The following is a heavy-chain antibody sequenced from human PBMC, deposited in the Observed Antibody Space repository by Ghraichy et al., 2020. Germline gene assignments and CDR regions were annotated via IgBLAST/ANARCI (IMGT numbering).Heavy chain of an antibody. CDR2: ISIYTGNT. D-gene: IGHD1-26*01. Sequence: ASVKVSCKASGYIFSSSGISWVRQAPGQGLEWMAWISIYTGNTKYAQNHQGRVTVTTDTSTNTAYMELTSLRSNDTAVYYCARQMYSGSYYGMDVWGQGTTVTVSS. J-gene: IGHJ6*02. V-gene: IGHV1-18*01. CDR3: ARQMYSGSYYGMDV. CDR1: GYIFSSSG.